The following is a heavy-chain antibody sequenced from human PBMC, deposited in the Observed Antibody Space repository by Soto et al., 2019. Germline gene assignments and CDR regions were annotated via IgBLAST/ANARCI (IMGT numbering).Heavy chain of an antibody. Sequence: EVQLLESGGGLVQPGGSLRLSCAASGFRFSNYAMSWVRQAPGKGLEWVSGISGSGGSTYYADSVKGRFTISRDNAKKPLYLQMNGLRAQDTAVYYCAKDPYCTSTSCYMDVWGQGTTVTVSS. J-gene: IGHJ6*02. CDR3: AKDPYCTSTSCYMDV. V-gene: IGHV3-23*01. CDR2: ISGSGGST. CDR1: GFRFSNYA. D-gene: IGHD2-2*01.